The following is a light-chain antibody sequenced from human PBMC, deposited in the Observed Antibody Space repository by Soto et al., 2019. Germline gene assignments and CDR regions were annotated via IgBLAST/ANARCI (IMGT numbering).Light chain of an antibody. CDR3: QQYNDWPRT. V-gene: IGKV3-15*01. Sequence: EIVMTQSTVTLSVSPGERATLSCRASQIISNNLAWFQQKPGQAPRLLIYAASTRAAGTPARFSGSGSGTEFTLTIGSLQSEDYAVYYCQQYNDWPRTFGPGTTVDIK. CDR2: AAS. J-gene: IGKJ3*01. CDR1: QIISNN.